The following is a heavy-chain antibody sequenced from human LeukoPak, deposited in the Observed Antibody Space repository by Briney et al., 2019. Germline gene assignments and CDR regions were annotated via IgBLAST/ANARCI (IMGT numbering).Heavy chain of an antibody. CDR1: GGSISSNSFY. CDR2: LSYSGST. D-gene: IGHD4/OR15-4a*01. J-gene: IGHJ3*02. V-gene: IGHV4-39*07. CDR3: ARDREGYGAVRNAFDI. Sequence: SETLSLTCTVSGGSISSNSFYWGWARQPPGKGLEWIGIGSLSYSGSTYYSPSLKSRVTISVDTSKNQFSLKLSSVTAADTAVYYCARDREGYGAVRNAFDIWGQGTMVTVSS.